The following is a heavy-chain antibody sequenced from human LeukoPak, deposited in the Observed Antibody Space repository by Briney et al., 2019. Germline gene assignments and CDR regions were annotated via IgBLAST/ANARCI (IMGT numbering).Heavy chain of an antibody. CDR2: IYYSGST. CDR1: GGSISSYY. J-gene: IGHJ4*02. Sequence: PSETLSLTCTVSGGSISSYYWSWIRQPPGKGLEWIGYIYYSGSTNYNPSLKSRVTISVDTSKNQFSLKLSSVTAADTAVYYCARDGAAAAPGSFDYWGQGTLVTVSS. V-gene: IGHV4-59*12. CDR3: ARDGAAAAPGSFDY. D-gene: IGHD6-13*01.